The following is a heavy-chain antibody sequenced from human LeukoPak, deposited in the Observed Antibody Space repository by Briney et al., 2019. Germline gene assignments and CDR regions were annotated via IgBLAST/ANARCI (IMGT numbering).Heavy chain of an antibody. Sequence: PGGSLRLSCAASGFTFSSYGMHWVRQAPGKGLEWVAFIRYDGSNKYYADSVKGRFTISRDNSKNTLYLQMNSLRAEDTAVYYCARERVAGILFDYWGQGTLVTVSS. D-gene: IGHD6-19*01. J-gene: IGHJ4*02. CDR3: ARERVAGILFDY. V-gene: IGHV3-30*02. CDR1: GFTFSSYG. CDR2: IRYDGSNK.